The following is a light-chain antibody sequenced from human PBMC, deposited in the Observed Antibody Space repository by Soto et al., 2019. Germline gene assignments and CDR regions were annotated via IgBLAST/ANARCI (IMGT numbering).Light chain of an antibody. CDR3: ATGDDNLKVCG. Sequence: QSVLTPPPSASGTPGQRVTISCSGGSSDIGRNVVYWYQHLPGTAPKLVIYMNNQRPSGVPDRFSGSKSGTSASLALSGLQSEDEAHDYCATGDDNLKVCGLGGGTKRTVL. CDR2: MNN. CDR1: SSDIGRNV. J-gene: IGLJ2*01. V-gene: IGLV1-44*01.